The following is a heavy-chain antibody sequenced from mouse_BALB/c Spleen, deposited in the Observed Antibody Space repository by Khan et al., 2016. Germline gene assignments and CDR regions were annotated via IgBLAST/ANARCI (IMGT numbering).Heavy chain of an antibody. CDR2: ILPGSGTT. CDR1: GYTFSSYW. J-gene: IGHJ3*01. CDR3: ARGTY. Sequence: QMQLKQSGAELMKPGASVKISCKASGYTFSSYWIEWVKQRPGHGLEWIGEILPGSGTTNYDENFKVKATFTADTSSNTAYMQLSTLTSEDSAVYYCARGTYWGQGTLVTVSA. V-gene: IGHV1-9*01.